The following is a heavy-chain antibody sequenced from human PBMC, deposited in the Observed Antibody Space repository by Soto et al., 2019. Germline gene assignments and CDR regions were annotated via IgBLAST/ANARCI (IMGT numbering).Heavy chain of an antibody. CDR3: ARWRLAQTYHYYYLDG. J-gene: IGHJ6*03. CDR1: GYTFTSHD. CDR2: MNPNSGNT. Sequence: ASVKVSCKASGYTFTSHDINWVRQATGQGLEWMGWMNPNSGNTGYAQKFQGRVTMTRNTSISTAYMELSSLRSEDTAVYYCARWRLAQTYHYYYLDGWGKGTTVTVPS. V-gene: IGHV1-8*01. D-gene: IGHD6-25*01.